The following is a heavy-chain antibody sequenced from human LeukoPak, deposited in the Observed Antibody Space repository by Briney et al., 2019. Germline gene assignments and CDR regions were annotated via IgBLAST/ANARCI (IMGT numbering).Heavy chain of an antibody. CDR1: GASINNYY. Sequence: SETLSLTCTVPGASINNYYWSWVRQPPLKGLEWIGYIYSTGDTSYNPSLESRVSISMDTSKNHFSLEITSVTAADTAVYYCARRAGRGGLDAFDIWGQGTMVIVSA. V-gene: IGHV4-59*01. CDR3: ARRAGRGGLDAFDI. J-gene: IGHJ3*02. CDR2: IYSTGDT. D-gene: IGHD1-26*01.